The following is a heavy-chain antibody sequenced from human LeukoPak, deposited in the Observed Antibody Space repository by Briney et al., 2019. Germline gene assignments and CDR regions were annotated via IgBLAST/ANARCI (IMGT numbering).Heavy chain of an antibody. V-gene: IGHV4-59*01. J-gene: IGHJ4*02. CDR3: AGGSAGVGSINY. CDR1: GGSISSYY. Sequence: PSETLSLTCSVSGGSISSYYWSWTRQPPGKGLEWIGYVYYSGSTSYNPSLRGRVTISIDTSKNRFSLKLYSVTAADTAVYYCAGGSAGVGSINYWGQGSLVTVSS. CDR2: VYYSGST. D-gene: IGHD1-26*01.